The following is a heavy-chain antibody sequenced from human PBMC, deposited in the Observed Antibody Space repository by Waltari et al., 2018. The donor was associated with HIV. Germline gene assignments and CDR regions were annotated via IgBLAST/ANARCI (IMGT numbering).Heavy chain of an antibody. J-gene: IGHJ3*01. CDR1: GFLLADHY. V-gene: IGHV1-46*01. CDR3: AKSMRDLRPSAFDV. CDR2: INDGDGDT. Sequence: EMGKPGASVRLSCRVSGFLLADHYIHRVGQGPRQRFEWMGIINDGDGDTNSDQKFKARVTLTRDLFTGTVYLDLMSLRSEDTAVYFCAKSMRDLRPSAFDVWGQGTMVAISS. D-gene: IGHD2-8*01.